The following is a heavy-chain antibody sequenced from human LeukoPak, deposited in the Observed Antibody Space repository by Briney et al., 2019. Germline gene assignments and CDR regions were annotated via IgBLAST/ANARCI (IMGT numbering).Heavy chain of an antibody. CDR2: ISYDGSNK. Sequence: PGGSLRLSCAASGFTFSSYAMHWVRQAPGKGLEWVAVISYDGSNKYYADSVKGRFTISRDNSKNTLYLQMNSLRAEDTAVYYCASSFSGSFNWFDPWGQGTLVTVSS. CDR1: GFTFSSYA. J-gene: IGHJ5*02. V-gene: IGHV3-30-3*01. CDR3: ASSFSGSFNWFDP. D-gene: IGHD1-26*01.